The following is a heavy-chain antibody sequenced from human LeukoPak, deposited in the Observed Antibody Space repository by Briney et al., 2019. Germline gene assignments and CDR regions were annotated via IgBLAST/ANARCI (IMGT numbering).Heavy chain of an antibody. J-gene: IGHJ4*02. V-gene: IGHV4-30-2*01. CDR3: ARYCSSTSCYYFDY. Sequence: SETLSLTCAVSGGSISSGGYSWSWIRQPPGKGLEWIGYTYHSGSTYYNPSLKSRVTISVDRSKNQFSLKLSSVTAADTAVYYCARYCSSTSCYYFDYWGQGTLVTVSS. CDR1: GGSISSGGYS. D-gene: IGHD2-2*01. CDR2: TYHSGST.